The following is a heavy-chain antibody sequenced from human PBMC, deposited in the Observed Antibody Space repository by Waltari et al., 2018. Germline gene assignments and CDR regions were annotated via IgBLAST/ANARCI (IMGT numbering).Heavy chain of an antibody. Sequence: EVQLVASGGGLVKAGGSLRLSCAAFGFTFSTYSMNWVRQAPGKGVEWVSSISSSSRYMSYADSVKGRVTISRDNAKNSLYLQMNSLRVEDTAVYYCARSSTTVTTFGWGQGTLVTVSS. J-gene: IGHJ4*02. CDR3: ARSSTTVTTFG. CDR2: ISSSSRYM. V-gene: IGHV3-21*01. D-gene: IGHD4-17*01. CDR1: GFTFSTYS.